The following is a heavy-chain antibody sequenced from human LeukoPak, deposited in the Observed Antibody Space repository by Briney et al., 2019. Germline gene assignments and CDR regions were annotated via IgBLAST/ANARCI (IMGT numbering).Heavy chain of an antibody. Sequence: ASVKVSCKVSGYTLTELSMHWVRQAPGKGLEWMGGFDPEDGETIYAQKFQGRVTMTEDTSTDTAYMELSSLRSEDTAVYYCATATDYKLTHDYWGQGPLVTVSS. V-gene: IGHV1-24*01. J-gene: IGHJ4*02. CDR3: ATATDYKLTHDY. CDR2: FDPEDGET. CDR1: GYTLTELS. D-gene: IGHD3-10*01.